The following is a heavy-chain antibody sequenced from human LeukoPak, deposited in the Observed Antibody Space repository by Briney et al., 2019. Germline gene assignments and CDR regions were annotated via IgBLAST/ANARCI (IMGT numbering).Heavy chain of an antibody. CDR3: AGPGRGAAAGIFDY. CDR2: ISSNGGST. CDR1: GFTFSSYA. Sequence: GGSLRLSCAASGFTFSSYAIHWVRQVPGKGLEYVSAISSNGGSTYYANSVKGRFTISRDNSKNTLYLQMNSLRAEDTAVYYCAGPGRGAAAGIFDYWGQGTLVTVSS. J-gene: IGHJ4*02. V-gene: IGHV3-64*01. D-gene: IGHD6-13*01.